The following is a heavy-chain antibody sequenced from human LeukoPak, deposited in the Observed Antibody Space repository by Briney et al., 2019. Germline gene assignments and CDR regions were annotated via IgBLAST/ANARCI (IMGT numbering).Heavy chain of an antibody. CDR3: ARSGSTPAGAFDI. CDR1: GYTLTGYY. V-gene: IGHV1-2*02. J-gene: IGHJ3*02. D-gene: IGHD2-2*01. Sequence: ASVKVSCKASGYTLTGYYMHWVRQAPGQGLEWMGWINPNSGGTNYAQKFQGRVTMTRDTSISTAYMELSRLRSDDTAVYYCARSGSTPAGAFDIWGQGTMVTVSS. CDR2: INPNSGGT.